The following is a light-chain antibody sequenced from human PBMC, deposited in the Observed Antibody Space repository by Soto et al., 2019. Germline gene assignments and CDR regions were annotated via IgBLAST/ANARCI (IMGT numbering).Light chain of an antibody. J-gene: IGLJ2*01. CDR1: SIDVGGYNY. V-gene: IGLV2-8*01. Sequence: QSVLTQPPSASGSPGQSVTISCTGTSIDVGGYNYVSWYQQHPGKAPKLMIYEVSQRPSGVPDRFSGSKSGNTASLTVSGLQAEDEADYYCSSYGGSNNLLFGGGTQLTVL. CDR2: EVS. CDR3: SSYGGSNNLL.